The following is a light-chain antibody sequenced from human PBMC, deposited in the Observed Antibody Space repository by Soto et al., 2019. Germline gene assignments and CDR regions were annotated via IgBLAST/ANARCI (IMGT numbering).Light chain of an antibody. CDR2: DAS. Sequence: DIQMTQSPSSLSASVGDRVTITYQASQDIKNYLNWYQQKPGKAPNLLIFDASNLKTGVPSRFSGGGSGTHFTFTISSLQPEDVATYYCQQYDHLPPLSFGGGTKVEIK. V-gene: IGKV1-33*01. CDR1: QDIKNY. CDR3: QQYDHLPPLS. J-gene: IGKJ4*01.